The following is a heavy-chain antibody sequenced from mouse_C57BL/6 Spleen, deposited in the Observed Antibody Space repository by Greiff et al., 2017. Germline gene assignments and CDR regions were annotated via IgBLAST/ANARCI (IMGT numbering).Heavy chain of an antibody. CDR1: GYTFTSYW. CDR3: AREGLRGGGYFDY. CDR2: IYPGSGST. V-gene: IGHV1-55*01. D-gene: IGHD2-2*01. J-gene: IGHJ2*01. Sequence: VQLQQPGAELVKPGASVKMSCKASGYTFTSYWITWVKQRPGQGLEWIGDIYPGSGSTNNNEKFKSKATLTVDTSSSTAYMQLSSLTSEDSAVYYCAREGLRGGGYFDYWGQGTTLTVSS.